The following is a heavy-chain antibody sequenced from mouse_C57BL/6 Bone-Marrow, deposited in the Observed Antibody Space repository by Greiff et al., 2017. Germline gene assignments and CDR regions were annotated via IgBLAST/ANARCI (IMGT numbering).Heavy chain of an antibody. D-gene: IGHD3-1*01. V-gene: IGHV1-55*01. CDR3: ASTYRDYAMDY. J-gene: IGHJ4*01. Sequence: VQLQQPGAELVKPGASVKMSCKASGYTFTSYWITWVKQRPGQGLEWIGDIYPGSGSTNYNEKFKSKATLTVDTSSSTAYMQLSSLSSEDSAVYYCASTYRDYAMDYWGQGTSVTVSS. CDR2: IYPGSGST. CDR1: GYTFTSYW.